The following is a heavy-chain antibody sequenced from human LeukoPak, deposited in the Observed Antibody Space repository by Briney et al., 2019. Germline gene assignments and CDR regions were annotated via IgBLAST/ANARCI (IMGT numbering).Heavy chain of an antibody. CDR1: GFTFSSYS. J-gene: IGHJ4*02. CDR3: ASVGAVADTDY. D-gene: IGHD6-19*01. V-gene: IGHV3-21*01. Sequence: GGSLRLSCVDSGFTFSSYSMNWVRQAPGKGLEWVSSISSSSSYIYYADSVKGRFTISRDNAKNSLYLQMNSLRAEDAAVYYCASVGAVADTDYWGQGTLVTVSS. CDR2: ISSSSSYI.